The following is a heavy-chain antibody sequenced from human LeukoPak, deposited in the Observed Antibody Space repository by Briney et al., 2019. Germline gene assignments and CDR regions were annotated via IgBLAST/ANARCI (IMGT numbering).Heavy chain of an antibody. J-gene: IGHJ4*02. CDR3: ARVGSSWDLLDY. V-gene: IGHV3-7*01. D-gene: IGHD6-13*01. Sequence: PGGSLRLSCAASGFTFSNYWMSWVRQAPGKGLEWVANMHQIGTERRYLDSVKGRFTISRDNAKNALFLQMNSLRGEDTAVYFCARVGSSWDLLDYWGQGTLVTVSS. CDR1: GFTFSNYW. CDR2: MHQIGTER.